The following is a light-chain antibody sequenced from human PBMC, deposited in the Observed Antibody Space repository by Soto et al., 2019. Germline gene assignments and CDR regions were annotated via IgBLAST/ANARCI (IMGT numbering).Light chain of an antibody. V-gene: IGKV1-17*01. Sequence: DIQMTQSPSSLSASVGDRVTITCRASQGIRNDLGWFQQNPGQAPNRLIYAASSLQSGVPSRFSGSGSGTECTLTVSSLQPEDFATYYCLQQSSYPPLTFGGRTRVDIK. CDR3: LQQSSYPPLT. CDR1: QGIRND. J-gene: IGKJ4*01. CDR2: AAS.